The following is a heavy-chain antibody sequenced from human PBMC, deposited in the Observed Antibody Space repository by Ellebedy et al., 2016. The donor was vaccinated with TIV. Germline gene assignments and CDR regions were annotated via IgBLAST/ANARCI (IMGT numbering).Heavy chain of an antibody. Sequence: PGGSLRLSCVASGFTFSSYAMCWVRQAPGKGLEWVSALTTGGVTFYADSVKGRFTISRDNARNSLYLQMNSLRAEDTAVYYCARDTVGVGPDFDIWGQGTMVTVSS. CDR3: ARDTVGVGPDFDI. CDR2: LTTGGVT. J-gene: IGHJ3*02. V-gene: IGHV3-23*01. CDR1: GFTFSSYA. D-gene: IGHD4-23*01.